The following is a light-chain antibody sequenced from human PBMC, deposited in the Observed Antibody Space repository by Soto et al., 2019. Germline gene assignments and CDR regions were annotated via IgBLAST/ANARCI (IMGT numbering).Light chain of an antibody. CDR1: SSDVGGYDY. Sequence: QSVLTQPASVSGSPGQSITISCTGTSSDVGGYDYVSWYQQHPGKAPKLMIYDATNRPSGVSNRFSGSKSCNTASLTISGLQAEDEADYYCISYASINTYVFGTGTKVTV. CDR3: ISYASINTYV. V-gene: IGLV2-14*01. J-gene: IGLJ1*01. CDR2: DAT.